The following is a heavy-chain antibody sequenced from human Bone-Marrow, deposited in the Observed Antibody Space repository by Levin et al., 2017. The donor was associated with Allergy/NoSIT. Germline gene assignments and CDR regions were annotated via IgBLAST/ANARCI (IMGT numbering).Heavy chain of an antibody. CDR2: ITSNSGTI. CDR3: AKAGGPYDYVWSDY. V-gene: IGHV3-9*01. CDR1: GFTFADYS. Sequence: GGSLRLSCAASGFTFADYSMHWVRQPPGKGLEWVSGITSNSGTIHYADSVKGRFTISRDNAKNSLYLQMNSLRTEDTAFYYCAKAGGPYDYVWSDYWGQGTLVTVSS. J-gene: IGHJ4*02. D-gene: IGHD3-16*01.